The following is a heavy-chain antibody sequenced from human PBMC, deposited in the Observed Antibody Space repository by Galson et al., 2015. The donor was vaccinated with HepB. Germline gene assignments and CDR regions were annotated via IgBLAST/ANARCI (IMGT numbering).Heavy chain of an antibody. V-gene: IGHV1-8*01. CDR3: ARWGGGYCSSTSCYYYYYYMDV. Sequence: SVKVSCKASGYTFTSYDINWVRQATGQGLEWMGWMNPNSGNTGYAQKFQGRVTMTRNTSISTAYMELSSLRSEDTAVYYCARWGGGYCSSTSCYYYYYYMDVWGKGTTVTVSS. J-gene: IGHJ6*03. CDR2: MNPNSGNT. D-gene: IGHD2-2*01. CDR1: GYTFTSYD.